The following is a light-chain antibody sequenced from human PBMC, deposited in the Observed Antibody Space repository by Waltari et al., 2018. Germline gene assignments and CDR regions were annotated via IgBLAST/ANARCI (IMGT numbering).Light chain of an antibody. J-gene: IGLJ1*01. CDR3: CSYTRSSTYV. CDR1: RSDIGTYHY. CDR2: DVN. Sequence: QSALPQPASVSGSPGQSITIPGTGTRSDIGTYHYLSWYQQYPGKAPKLMIYDVNRRPSGVSDRFAGSKSGNTASLTISGLQAEDEADYYCCSYTRSSTYVFGTGTQVTVL. V-gene: IGLV2-14*01.